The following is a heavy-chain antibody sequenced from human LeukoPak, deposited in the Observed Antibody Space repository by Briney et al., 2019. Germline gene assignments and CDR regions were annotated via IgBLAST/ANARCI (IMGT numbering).Heavy chain of an antibody. CDR1: GGSFSGYY. J-gene: IGHJ6*02. CDR3: ATVNNGSYYDYYYGMDV. D-gene: IGHD1-26*01. CDR2: INNSGST. V-gene: IGHV4-34*01. Sequence: SETLSLTCAVYGGSFSGYYWSWIRQPPGKGLEWIGEINNSGSTNYNPSLKSRVTTSVDTSKIQFSTTLSSVTAEDTAVYYCATVNNGSYYDYYYGMDVWGQGTTVTVSS.